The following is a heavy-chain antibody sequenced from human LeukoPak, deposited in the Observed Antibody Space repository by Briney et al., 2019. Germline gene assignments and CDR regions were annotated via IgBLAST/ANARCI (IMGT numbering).Heavy chain of an antibody. CDR3: AKAGATFDY. J-gene: IGHJ4*02. Sequence: GGSLRLSCAASGFTFSSYGMHWVRQAPGEGLEWVAVISYDGSNKYYADSVKGRFTISRDNSKNTLYLQMNSLRAEDTAVYYCAKAGATFDYWGQGTLVTVSS. CDR2: ISYDGSNK. D-gene: IGHD1-26*01. V-gene: IGHV3-30*18. CDR1: GFTFSSYG.